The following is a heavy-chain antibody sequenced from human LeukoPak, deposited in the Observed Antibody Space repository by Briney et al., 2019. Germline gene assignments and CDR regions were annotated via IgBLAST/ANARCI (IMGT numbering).Heavy chain of an antibody. CDR1: GFTFSDHH. D-gene: IGHD1-7*01. CDR2: IRNKANRYTT. V-gene: IGHV3-72*01. J-gene: IGHJ4*02. Sequence: GGSLRLSCAASGFTFSDHHMDWVRQAPGEGLEWVARIRNKANRYTTEYAASVKGRFTISRDDSENSLYLQMDSLKTEDTAVYYCARSPLGTAPFDYWGQGTLVTVSS. CDR3: ARSPLGTAPFDY.